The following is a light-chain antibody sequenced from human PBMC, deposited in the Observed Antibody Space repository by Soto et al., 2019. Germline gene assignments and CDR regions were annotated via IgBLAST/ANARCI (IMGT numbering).Light chain of an antibody. CDR2: DVS. CDR1: SSDVGGYNY. V-gene: IGLV2-11*01. CDR3: CSYAGSYTWV. J-gene: IGLJ1*01. Sequence: QSLLPHPLSVSGSPGDPVTISFTGTSSDVGGYNYVSWYQQHPGKAPKLMIYDVSKRPSGVPDRFSGSKSGNTASLTISGLQAEDEADYYCCSYAGSYTWVFGTGTKVTVL.